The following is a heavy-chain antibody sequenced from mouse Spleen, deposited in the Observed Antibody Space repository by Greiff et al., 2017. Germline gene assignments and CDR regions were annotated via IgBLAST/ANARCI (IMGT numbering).Heavy chain of an antibody. D-gene: IGHD1-1*01. CDR1: GYAFSSSW. CDR3: ARKDLYYGWFAY. J-gene: IGHJ3*01. V-gene: IGHV1-82*01. Sequence: VQGVESGPELVKPGASVKISCKASGYAFSSSWMNWVKQRPGKGLEWIGRIYPGDGDTNYNGKFKGKATLTADKSSSTAYMQLSSLTSEDSAVYFCARKDLYYGWFAYWGQGTLVTVSA. CDR2: IYPGDGDT.